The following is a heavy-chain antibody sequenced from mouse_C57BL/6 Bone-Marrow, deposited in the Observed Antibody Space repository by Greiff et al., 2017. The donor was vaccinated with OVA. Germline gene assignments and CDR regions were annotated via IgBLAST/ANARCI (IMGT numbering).Heavy chain of an antibody. CDR1: GYTFTSYW. V-gene: IGHV1-55*01. Sequence: QVQLQQPGAELVKPGASVKMSCKASGYTFTSYWITWVQQRPGQGLEWIGDIYPGSGSTNYNEQFKNKATLTVDPSSSTAYITLSLLTSEDSAVYDCAREGCDGYYGYYCDYWGQGTTLTVSS. CDR2: IYPGSGST. J-gene: IGHJ2*01. CDR3: AREGCDGYYGYYCDY. D-gene: IGHD2-3*01.